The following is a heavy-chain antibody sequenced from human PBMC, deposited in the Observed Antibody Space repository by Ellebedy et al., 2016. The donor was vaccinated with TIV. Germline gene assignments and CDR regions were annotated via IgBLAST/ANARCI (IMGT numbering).Heavy chain of an antibody. J-gene: IGHJ4*02. D-gene: IGHD3-3*01. V-gene: IGHV1-8*01. Sequence: ASVKVSCKASGYTFTNYDINWVRQATGQGLEWMGWMNPNSGNTNYAQKFQGRVTITRDTSASTAYMELSSLRSEDTAVYYCARAWRSGYSNFDYWGQGTLVTVSS. CDR2: MNPNSGNT. CDR1: GYTFTNYD. CDR3: ARAWRSGYSNFDY.